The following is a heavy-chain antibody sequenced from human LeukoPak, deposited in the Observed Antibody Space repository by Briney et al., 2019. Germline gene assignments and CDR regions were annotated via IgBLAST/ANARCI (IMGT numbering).Heavy chain of an antibody. CDR1: GFTFSDYY. CDR2: VSSGSSTI. Sequence: GGSLRLSCAASGFTFSDYYMGWIRQAPGKALEWVSYVSSGSSTIYYADSVKGRFTISRDNAKNSLYLQMNSLRAEDTAVYYCAGLGITMIGGVWGKGTTVTISS. V-gene: IGHV3-11*04. D-gene: IGHD3-10*02. CDR3: AGLGITMIGGV. J-gene: IGHJ6*04.